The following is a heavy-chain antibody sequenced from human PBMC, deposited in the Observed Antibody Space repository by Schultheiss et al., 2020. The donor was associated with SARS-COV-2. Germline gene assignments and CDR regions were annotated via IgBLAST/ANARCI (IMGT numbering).Heavy chain of an antibody. J-gene: IGHJ4*02. CDR2: INPNSGGT. D-gene: IGHD4-17*01. CDR1: GYTFTSYY. Sequence: ASVKVSCKASGYTFTSYYMHWVRQAPGQGLEWMGWINPNSGGTNYAQKFQGRVTMTEDTSTDTAYMELSRLRSDDTAVYYCAKVILGDYVDYWGQGTLVTVSS. CDR3: AKVILGDYVDY. V-gene: IGHV1-2*02.